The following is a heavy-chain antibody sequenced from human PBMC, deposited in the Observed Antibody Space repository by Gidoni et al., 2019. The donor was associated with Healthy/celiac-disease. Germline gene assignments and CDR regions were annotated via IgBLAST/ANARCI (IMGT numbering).Heavy chain of an antibody. CDR2: INLSGGST. Sequence: QVQLVQSGAEVKKPGASVKVSCKASGYTFTSYYMPWVRQAPGQGLEWMGIINLSGGSTSYAQKFQGRVTMTRDTSTSTVYMELSSLRSEDTAVYYCARGRRITIFGVVSEYYFDYWGQGTLVTVSS. J-gene: IGHJ4*02. CDR1: GYTFTSYY. CDR3: ARGRRITIFGVVSEYYFDY. D-gene: IGHD3-3*01. V-gene: IGHV1-46*01.